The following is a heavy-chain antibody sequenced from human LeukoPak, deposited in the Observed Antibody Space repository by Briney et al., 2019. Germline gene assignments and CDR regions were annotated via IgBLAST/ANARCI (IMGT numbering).Heavy chain of an antibody. CDR2: ISGSGGST. J-gene: IGHJ4*02. Sequence: GGSLRLSCAASGFTFSSYAMSWVRQASGKGLEWVSAISGSGGSTYYADSVKGRFTISRDNSKNTLYLQMNSLRAEDTAVYYCANPGGFTVTGDYWGQGTLVTVSS. CDR3: ANPGGFTVTGDY. CDR1: GFTFSSYA. V-gene: IGHV3-23*01. D-gene: IGHD4-17*01.